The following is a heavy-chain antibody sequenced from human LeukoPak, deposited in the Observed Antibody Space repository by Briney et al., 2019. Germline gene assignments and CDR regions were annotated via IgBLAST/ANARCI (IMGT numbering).Heavy chain of an antibody. CDR3: ARDLAKGRYFDY. V-gene: IGHV3-33*01. CDR2: IWFDGSKI. J-gene: IGHJ4*02. CDR1: GFTFNTYG. Sequence: GMSLRLSCAASGFTFNTYGMHWVRQTPGKGLEWVAVIWFDGSKIYYTDSVKGRFTISRDNSKNTLFLQMSSLRAEDSGVYYCARDLAKGRYFDYWGQGTLVTVSS. D-gene: IGHD1-26*01.